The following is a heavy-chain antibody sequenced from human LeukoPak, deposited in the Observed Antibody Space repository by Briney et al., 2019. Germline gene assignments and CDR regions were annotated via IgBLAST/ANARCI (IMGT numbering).Heavy chain of an antibody. J-gene: IGHJ4*02. V-gene: IGHV4-59*12. Sequence: ETLSLTCTVSGGSISNYYWSWIRQPPGKGLEWIGYIYYSGSTNYNPSLKSRVTISVDTSKNQFSLKLNSVTAADTAVYYCAREYCSGGTCNFDYWGQGTLVTVSS. CDR1: GGSISNYY. CDR3: AREYCSGGTCNFDY. CDR2: IYYSGST. D-gene: IGHD2-15*01.